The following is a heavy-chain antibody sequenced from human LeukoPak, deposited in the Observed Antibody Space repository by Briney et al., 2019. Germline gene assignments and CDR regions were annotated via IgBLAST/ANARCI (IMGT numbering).Heavy chain of an antibody. D-gene: IGHD1-26*01. CDR3: ARAIRSGSYYEVDY. Sequence: ASVKVSFKASGYTFTGYYIHWVRQAPGQGLEWMGWINPNSGGTNYAQKFQGRVTMTRDTSITTAYMELSRLRSDDTAVYYCARAIRSGSYYEVDYWGQGTLVTVSS. CDR2: INPNSGGT. V-gene: IGHV1-2*02. J-gene: IGHJ4*02. CDR1: GYTFTGYY.